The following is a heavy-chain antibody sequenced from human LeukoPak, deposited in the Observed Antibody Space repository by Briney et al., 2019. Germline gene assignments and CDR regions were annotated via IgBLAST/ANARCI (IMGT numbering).Heavy chain of an antibody. V-gene: IGHV3-66*01. CDR2: IYSGGSA. J-gene: IGHJ6*02. Sequence: GGSLRLSCVASGFIVSSYYMTWVRQAPGKGLEWVSGIYSGGSAYYADSVTGRVAISRDNSKNTVFLQMSSVRAEDTAVYYCARSYSNHLFGMDVWGQGTTVTV. CDR3: ARSYSNHLFGMDV. D-gene: IGHD4-11*01. CDR1: GFIVSSYY.